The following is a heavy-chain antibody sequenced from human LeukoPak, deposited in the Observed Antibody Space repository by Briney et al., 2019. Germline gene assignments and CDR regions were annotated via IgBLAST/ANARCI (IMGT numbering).Heavy chain of an antibody. Sequence: GRSLRLSCAASGFTFSNAWMSWVRQAPGKGLEWIGRIKRKTDSGTTDFAAPVKGRFTISRDDSENKVFLQMNSLKTEDTAVYYCATDLLDYWGQGTLVIVSS. V-gene: IGHV3-15*01. J-gene: IGHJ4*02. CDR3: ATDLLDY. CDR1: GFTFSNAW. CDR2: IKRKTDSGTT.